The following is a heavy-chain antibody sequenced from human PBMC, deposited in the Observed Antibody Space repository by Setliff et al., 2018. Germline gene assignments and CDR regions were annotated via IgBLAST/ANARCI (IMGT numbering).Heavy chain of an antibody. D-gene: IGHD3-22*01. Sequence: ASVKVSCKASGATFSSYGISWVRQAPGQGLEWMGGTIPMFGTTEYAQKFQGRLTIITDESTNTAFMQLSSLRSDDTAVYYCVGEGVDSRSSTDYRYYMDVWGKGTTVTVSS. V-gene: IGHV1-69*05. CDR1: GATFSSYG. CDR3: VGEGVDSRSSTDYRYYMDV. CDR2: TIPMFGTT. J-gene: IGHJ6*03.